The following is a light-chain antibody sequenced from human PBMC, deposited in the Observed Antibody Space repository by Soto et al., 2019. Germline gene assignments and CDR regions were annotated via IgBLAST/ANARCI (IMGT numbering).Light chain of an antibody. CDR2: GAS. J-gene: IGKJ2*01. CDR1: QSVSSSY. Sequence: ENVLTQSPGTLSLSPGERATLSCRASQSVSSSYLAWYQQKPGQAPRLLIYGASSRATGIPDRFSGSGSGTDFTLTISRLEPEDLAVYYCQQYGSSPYTFGQGTKLEIK. V-gene: IGKV3-20*01. CDR3: QQYGSSPYT.